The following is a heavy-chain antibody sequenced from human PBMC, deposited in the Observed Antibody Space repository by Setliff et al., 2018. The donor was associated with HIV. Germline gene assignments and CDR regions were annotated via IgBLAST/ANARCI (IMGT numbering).Heavy chain of an antibody. D-gene: IGHD3-22*01. V-gene: IGHV4-34*01. CDR1: GGSFSDYY. CDR3: AREIPYSYGGRGHPL. Sequence: SETLSLTCALYGGSFSDYYWSWIRQPLGMGLEWIGEVNRGRRTNYNSSLKSRVTISIDTSRNQFSLTVSSVTAADTAVYYCAREIPYSYGGRGHPLWGQGTLVTVSS. CDR2: VNRGRRT. J-gene: IGHJ4*02.